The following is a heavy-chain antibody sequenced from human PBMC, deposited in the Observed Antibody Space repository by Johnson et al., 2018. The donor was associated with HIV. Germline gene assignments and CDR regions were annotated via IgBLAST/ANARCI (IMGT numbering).Heavy chain of an antibody. CDR2: ISSSGSSV. V-gene: IGHV3-11*04. Sequence: QVQLVESGGGLVKPGGSLRLSCAASGFTFSAYYMSWIRQAPGTGLECLAYISSSGSSVYYTDSVKGRFTISSDTAKNSLCEQMNSLRAVDTAVYYCAKDLVLQFMEWSIPPADAFDIWGQGTMVTVSS. J-gene: IGHJ3*02. CDR3: AKDLVLQFMEWSIPPADAFDI. D-gene: IGHD3-3*01. CDR1: GFTFSAYY.